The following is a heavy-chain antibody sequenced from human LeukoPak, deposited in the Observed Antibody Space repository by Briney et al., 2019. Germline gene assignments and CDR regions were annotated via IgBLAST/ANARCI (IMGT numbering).Heavy chain of an antibody. V-gene: IGHV3-23*01. Sequence: GGSLRLSCAASGFTFSSYAMSWVRQAPGKGLEWVSAISGSGGTAYYADSVKGRFTISRDNSKNTLYLQMNSLRAEDTAVYYCAKDRLWFGDLYYFDYWGQGTLVTVSS. CDR1: GFTFSSYA. D-gene: IGHD3-10*01. CDR3: AKDRLWFGDLYYFDY. J-gene: IGHJ4*02. CDR2: ISGSGGTA.